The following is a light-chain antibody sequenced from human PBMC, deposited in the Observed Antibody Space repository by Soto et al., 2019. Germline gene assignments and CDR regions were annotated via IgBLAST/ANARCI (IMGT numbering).Light chain of an antibody. V-gene: IGLV6-57*04. J-gene: IGLJ1*01. Sequence: NFMLTQPHSVSESPGKTVTISCTRSSGSIASNYVQWYQQRPGSAPTTVIYEDNQRPSGVPDRFSGSIDSSSNSASLTISGLNTEDEADYYCSSYTSSSTAFVFGTGTKVTVL. CDR1: SGSIASNY. CDR3: SSYTSSSTAFV. CDR2: EDN.